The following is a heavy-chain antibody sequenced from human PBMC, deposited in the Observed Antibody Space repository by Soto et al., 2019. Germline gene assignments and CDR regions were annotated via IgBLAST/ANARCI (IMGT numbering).Heavy chain of an antibody. CDR3: ARGYCSSTSCYRAPDY. Sequence: QVQLVESGGGLVKPGGSLRLSCAASGFTSSDYYMSWIRQAQGKGLEWVSYISSSGSTIYYADSVKGRFTISRDNAKNSLYLQMNSLRAEDTAVYYGARGYCSSTSCYRAPDYWGQGTLVTVSS. V-gene: IGHV3-11*01. J-gene: IGHJ4*02. D-gene: IGHD2-2*01. CDR2: ISSSGSTI. CDR1: GFTSSDYY.